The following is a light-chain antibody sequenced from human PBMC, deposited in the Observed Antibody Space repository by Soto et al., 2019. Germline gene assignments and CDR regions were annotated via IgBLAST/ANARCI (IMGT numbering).Light chain of an antibody. CDR3: SSYRSSSPL. J-gene: IGLJ1*01. V-gene: IGLV2-14*01. CDR1: SSDVGGYNY. Sequence: QSALTQPASVSGSPGQSITISGTGTSSDVGGYNYVSWYQQHPGKAPKLMIYDVSNRPSGVSNRFSGSKSGNTASLTISGLQAEDEADYYCSSYRSSSPLFGTGTKVTVL. CDR2: DVS.